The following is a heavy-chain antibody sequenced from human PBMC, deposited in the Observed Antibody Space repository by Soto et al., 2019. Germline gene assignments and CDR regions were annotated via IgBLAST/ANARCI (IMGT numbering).Heavy chain of an antibody. CDR1: GYTFSGHY. CDR3: ARGGALDGTSPPFNH. J-gene: IGHJ4*02. D-gene: IGHD6-19*01. V-gene: IGHV1-2*02. CDR2: INANSGDT. Sequence: ASVKVACKASGYTFSGHYMHWIRQAPGQGPEWLGWINANSGDTDRAPKFQDRLTMTRDTSISTAYMELSRLRSDDTAVYYCARGGALDGTSPPFNHWGQGTLDTVSS.